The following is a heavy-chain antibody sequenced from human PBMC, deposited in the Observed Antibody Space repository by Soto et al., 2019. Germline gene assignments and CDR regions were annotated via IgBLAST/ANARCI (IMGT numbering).Heavy chain of an antibody. V-gene: IGHV4-34*01. D-gene: IGHD6-6*01. J-gene: IGHJ5*02. Sequence: SETLSLTCAVYGGSFSGYYWSWIRQPPGKGLEWIGEINHSGSTNYNPSLKSRVTISVDTSKNQFSLKLSSVTAADTAVYYCARAARPYWFDPWGQGTLVTVSS. CDR1: GGSFSGYY. CDR2: INHSGST. CDR3: ARAARPYWFDP.